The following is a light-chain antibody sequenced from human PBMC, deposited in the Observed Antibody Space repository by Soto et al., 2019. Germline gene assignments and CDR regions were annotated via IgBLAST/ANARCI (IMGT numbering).Light chain of an antibody. CDR1: SSDVGSYNR. V-gene: IGLV2-18*02. CDR2: EVS. J-gene: IGLJ1*01. CDR3: NSYTGSSTYV. Sequence: QSALTQPPSVSGSPGQSVAISCTGTSSDVGSYNRVSWYQQPPGAAPKLMIYEVSNRPSGVPDRFSGSKSGNTASLTISGQQEEDEADYYCNSYTGSSTYVFGTGTKVTVL.